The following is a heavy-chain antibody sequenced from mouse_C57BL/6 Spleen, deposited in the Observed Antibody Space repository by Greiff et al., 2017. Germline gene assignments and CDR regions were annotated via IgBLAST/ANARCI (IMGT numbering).Heavy chain of an antibody. D-gene: IGHD2-14*01. CDR2: INYDGSST. Sequence: EVQVVESEGGLVQPGSSMKLSCTASGFTFSDYYMAWVRQVPEKGLEWVANINYDGSSTYYLDSLKSRFIISRDNAKNILYLQMSSLKSEDTATYYCARVVGDYRYFDYWGQGTTLTVSS. V-gene: IGHV5-16*01. CDR3: ARVVGDYRYFDY. CDR1: GFTFSDYY. J-gene: IGHJ2*01.